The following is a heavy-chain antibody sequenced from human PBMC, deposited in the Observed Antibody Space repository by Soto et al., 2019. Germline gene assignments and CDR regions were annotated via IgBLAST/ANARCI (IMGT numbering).Heavy chain of an antibody. CDR2: IIPIFGTA. CDR1: GGTFSSYA. V-gene: IGHV1-69*12. CDR3: ARVPKYYYDSSGFNWFDP. Sequence: QVQLVQSGAEVKKPGSSVKVSCKASGGTFSSYAISWVRQAPGQGLEWMGGIIPIFGTANYAQKFQGRVTITADEXTXTXXMELRSLRSEDTAVYYCARVPKYYYDSSGFNWFDPWGQGTLVTVSS. D-gene: IGHD3-22*01. J-gene: IGHJ5*02.